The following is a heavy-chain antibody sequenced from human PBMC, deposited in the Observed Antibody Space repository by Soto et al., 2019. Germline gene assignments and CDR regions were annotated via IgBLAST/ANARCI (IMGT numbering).Heavy chain of an antibody. CDR3: ARDRPVAVACTEFDY. D-gene: IGHD6-19*01. J-gene: IGHJ4*02. Sequence: EVQLVESGGGLVKPGGSLRLSCAASGFTFSSYSMNWVRQAPGKGLEWVSSISSSSSYIYYADSVKGRFTISRDNAKNSLYLQMNSLRAEDTAVYYCARDRPVAVACTEFDYWGQGTLVTVSS. V-gene: IGHV3-21*01. CDR1: GFTFSSYS. CDR2: ISSSSSYI.